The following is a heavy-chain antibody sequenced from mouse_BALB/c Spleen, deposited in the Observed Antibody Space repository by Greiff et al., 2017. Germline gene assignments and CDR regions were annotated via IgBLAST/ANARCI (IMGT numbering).Heavy chain of an antibody. V-gene: IGHV3-8*02. J-gene: IGHJ2*01. CDR1: GDSITSGY. D-gene: IGHD2-4*01. CDR3: ARWRDYEERYYFDY. Sequence: EVKLVESGPSLVKPSQTLSLTCSVTGDSITSGYWNWIRKFPGNKLEYMGYISYSGSTYYNPSLKSRISITRDTSKNQYYLQLNSVTTEDTATYYCARWRDYEERYYFDYWGQGTTLTVSS. CDR2: ISYSGST.